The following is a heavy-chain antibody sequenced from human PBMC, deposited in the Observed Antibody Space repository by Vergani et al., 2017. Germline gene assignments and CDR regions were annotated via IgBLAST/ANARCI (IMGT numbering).Heavy chain of an antibody. J-gene: IGHJ1*01. CDR3: AGDWSGCSCYSPYFQH. CDR1: GYTFTSYA. CDR2: INAGNGNT. Sequence: QVQLVQSGAEVKKPGASVKVSCKASGYTFTSYAMHWVRQAPGQRLEWMGWINAGNGNTKYSQKFQGRVTITRDTSASTAYMELSSLRSEDTAVYYCAGDWSGCSCYSPYFQHWGQGTLVTVSS. D-gene: IGHD2-15*01. V-gene: IGHV1-3*01.